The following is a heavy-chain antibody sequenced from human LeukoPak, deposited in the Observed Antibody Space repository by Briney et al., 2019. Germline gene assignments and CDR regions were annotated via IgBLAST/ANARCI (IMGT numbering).Heavy chain of an antibody. CDR2: IYYSGTT. CDR1: GGSISSSSYF. J-gene: IGHJ4*02. V-gene: IGHV4-39*01. D-gene: IGHD4-11*01. CDR3: ARMTTVITRIY. Sequence: PSETLSLTCTVSGGSISSSSYFWGWIRQPPGKGMEWIGNIYYSGTTYYNPSLKSRITMSIDTSRNQFSLRVSSVTAGDRAVYYCARMTTVITRIYWGQGTLVTVSS.